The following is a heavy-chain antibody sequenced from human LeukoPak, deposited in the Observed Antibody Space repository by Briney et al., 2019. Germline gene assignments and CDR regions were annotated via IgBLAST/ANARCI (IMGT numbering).Heavy chain of an antibody. CDR2: AYYSGST. V-gene: IGHV4-59*08. D-gene: IGHD3-9*01. CDR1: GGSISDFY. CDR3: ARGVRWADTFTGYYLSGFDH. J-gene: IGHJ4*02. Sequence: TSETLSLTWTVSGGSISDFYWSWIRQSPGKGLEWNGYAYYSGSTNYNPSLKSRVTISVDVSKRQFSLKLTSMTAADTAVYYCARGVRWADTFTGYYLSGFDHWGQGTLVPVSS.